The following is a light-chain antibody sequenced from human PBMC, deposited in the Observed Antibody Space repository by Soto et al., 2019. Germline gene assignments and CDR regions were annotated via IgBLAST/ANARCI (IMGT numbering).Light chain of an antibody. V-gene: IGKV3-20*01. CDR2: ATS. CDR3: QQYLFSPYT. J-gene: IGKJ2*01. Sequence: EVGLTQSPGTLSLSPGERATLACRASQSVSGNHLAWFQQKPGQAPRLLIYATSSRAAGIPDRFSGSGSGTDFTLTISRLEPADFAVYYCQQYLFSPYTFGRGTKLEIK. CDR1: QSVSGNH.